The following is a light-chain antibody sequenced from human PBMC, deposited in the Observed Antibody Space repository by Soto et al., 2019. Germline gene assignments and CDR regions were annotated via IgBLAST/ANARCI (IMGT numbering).Light chain of an antibody. V-gene: IGLV1-40*01. CDR3: QSYDNSLSGPVV. CDR1: SSNIGADFD. J-gene: IGLJ3*02. Sequence: QSVLTQPPSVSGAPGQTVTISCTGSSSNIGADFDVHWYQHLPGAAPKLLISRNDNRPSGVPDRFSGSKSGTSASLAITGLQAEDEADYYCQSYDNSLSGPVVFGGGTKLTVL. CDR2: RND.